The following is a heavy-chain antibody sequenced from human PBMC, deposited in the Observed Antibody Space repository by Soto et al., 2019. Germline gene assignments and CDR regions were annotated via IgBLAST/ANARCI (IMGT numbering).Heavy chain of an antibody. CDR3: ARGANYSSWPNYFDY. CDR1: GFTFSSYS. V-gene: IGHV3-21*01. D-gene: IGHD6-6*01. Sequence: EVQLVESGGGLVKPGGSLRLSCAASGFTFSSYSMNWVRQAPGKGLEWVSSISSSSSYIYYADSVKGRFTISRDNAKNSLYVQMNSLRVEYTAVYYCARGANYSSWPNYFDYWGQGTLVTVSS. CDR2: ISSSSSYI. J-gene: IGHJ4*02.